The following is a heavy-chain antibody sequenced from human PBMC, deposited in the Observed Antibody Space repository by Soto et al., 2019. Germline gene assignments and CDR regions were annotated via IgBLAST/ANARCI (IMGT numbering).Heavy chain of an antibody. Sequence: SVKVSCKASGGTFNNYPTTWVRQAPGEGLEWMGGSIPIFGTANYARKFQGRVTISVDESTSTAYMELSSLRSEDTAVYYCARGRGYSGHDHYYYLDMDVCGQGTTVTVSS. J-gene: IGHJ6*02. D-gene: IGHD5-12*01. V-gene: IGHV1-69*13. CDR3: ARGRGYSGHDHYYYLDMDV. CDR1: GGTFNNYP. CDR2: SIPIFGTA.